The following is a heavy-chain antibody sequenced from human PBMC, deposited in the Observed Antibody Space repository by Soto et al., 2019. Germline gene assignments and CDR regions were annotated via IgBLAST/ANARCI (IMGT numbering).Heavy chain of an antibody. CDR1: GGTFSNYA. CDR3: ARDNPDTNSGGNWFDP. CDR2: LIPVFEPV. J-gene: IGHJ5*02. Sequence: QVRLVPSGAAGKKPGSSVEVSCNASGGTFSNYALTWLRLAPGQGLPWVGGLIPVFEPVHYAQKFQGRVTITADESTSTAYMEQNRLRSEDPAVYDCARDNPDTNSGGNWFDPWGQGTLVIVS. V-gene: IGHV1-69*01. D-gene: IGHD2-15*01.